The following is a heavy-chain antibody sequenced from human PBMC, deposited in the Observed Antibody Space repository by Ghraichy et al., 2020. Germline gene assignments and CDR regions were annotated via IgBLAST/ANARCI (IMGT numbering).Heavy chain of an antibody. CDR2: ISHDGNEH. Sequence: GGSLRLSCAASGLSFRKYGVHWVRQAPGKGLEWVALISHDGNEHYYADAVKGRFSISRDNSKNTVDLQMRSLRPEDTAVYYCAKEVYYYDSSSYYPLDHWGQGTLGTVTS. D-gene: IGHD3-22*01. J-gene: IGHJ4*02. V-gene: IGHV3-30*18. CDR1: GLSFRKYG. CDR3: AKEVYYYDSSSYYPLDH.